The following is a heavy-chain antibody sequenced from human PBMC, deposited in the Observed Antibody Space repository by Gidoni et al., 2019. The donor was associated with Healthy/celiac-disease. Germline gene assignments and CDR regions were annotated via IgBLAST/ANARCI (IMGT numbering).Heavy chain of an antibody. V-gene: IGHV2-5*02. CDR1: GFSLSTSGVG. Sequence: QITLKESGPTLVKPTQTLTLTCTFSGFSLSTSGVGVGWIRQPPGKALEWLALIYWDDDKRYSPSLKSRLTITKDTSKNQVVLTMTNMDPVDTATYYCAHSPAYYYGSGSSYYYGMDVWGQGTTVTVSS. CDR2: IYWDDDK. J-gene: IGHJ6*02. D-gene: IGHD3-10*01. CDR3: AHSPAYYYGSGSSYYYGMDV.